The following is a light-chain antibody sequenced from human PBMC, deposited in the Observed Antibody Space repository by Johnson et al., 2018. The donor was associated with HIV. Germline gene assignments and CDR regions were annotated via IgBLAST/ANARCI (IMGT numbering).Light chain of an antibody. CDR1: RSSTGRNY. CDR2: ENN. J-gene: IGLJ1*01. V-gene: IGLV1-51*02. Sequence: QSVLTQPPSVSAAPGQKVTIYCSGSRSSTGRNYASWYQQLPGPAPKLLIYENNKRTSGIPDRFSGFKSGTSATLGITGLQTGDEAVYYCGAWDSSLSAYVFGAGTRVTVL. CDR3: GAWDSSLSAYV.